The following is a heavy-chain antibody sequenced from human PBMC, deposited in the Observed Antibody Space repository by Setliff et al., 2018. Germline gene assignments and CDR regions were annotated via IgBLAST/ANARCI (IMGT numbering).Heavy chain of an antibody. V-gene: IGHV4-59*01. CDR2: VDHSGST. Sequence: SETLSLTCTISGGFTSSFYWSWSRQAPGKGLEWIGYVDHSGSTHFSPSLKSRGTISVDTSKTQVSLTLTSVTAADPAVYYCARDYQGGWFDPWGPGTLVTVSS. CDR3: ARDYQGGWFDP. CDR1: GGFTSSFY. J-gene: IGHJ5*02. D-gene: IGHD3-16*01.